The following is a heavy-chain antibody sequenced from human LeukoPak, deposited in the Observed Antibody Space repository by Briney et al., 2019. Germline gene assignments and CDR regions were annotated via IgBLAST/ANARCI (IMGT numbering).Heavy chain of an antibody. V-gene: IGHV3-11*01. D-gene: IGHD5-18*01. CDR3: ARAVSADTAMVYFDY. Sequence: PGGSLRLSCAASGFTFSDYYMLWIRQAPGKGLEWVSYISNSGSIIYYADSVKGRFTVSRDNAKDSLYLQMNSLRAEDTAVYYCARAVSADTAMVYFDYWGQGTLVTVSS. CDR1: GFTFSDYY. J-gene: IGHJ4*02. CDR2: ISNSGSII.